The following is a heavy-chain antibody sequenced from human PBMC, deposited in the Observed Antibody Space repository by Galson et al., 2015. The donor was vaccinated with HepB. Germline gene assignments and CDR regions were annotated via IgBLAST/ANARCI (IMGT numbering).Heavy chain of an antibody. J-gene: IGHJ5*02. CDR3: ARAGSTTVTTSGWFDP. V-gene: IGHV5-10-1*01. D-gene: IGHD4-17*01. Sequence: QSGAEVKKPGESLRISCKGSGYSFTGYWISWVRQMPGKGLEWMGRIDPSDSYTNYSPSFQGHVTISADKSISTAYLQWSSLKASDTAMYYCARAGSTTVTTSGWFDPWGQGTLVTVSS. CDR1: GYSFTGYW. CDR2: IDPSDSYT.